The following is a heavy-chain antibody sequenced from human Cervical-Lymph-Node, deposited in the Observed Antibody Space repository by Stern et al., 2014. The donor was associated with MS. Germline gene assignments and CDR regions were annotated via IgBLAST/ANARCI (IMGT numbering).Heavy chain of an antibody. Sequence: VQLVESGGGLVKPGGSLRLSCAASGFTFSADLMTWIRPAPGQGLEWVSYISSSGSTVHYADSVKGRFTISRDNANNSLSLQMNSLRAEDTAVYYCASEKCTSASCYLSWGQGALVTVSS. D-gene: IGHD2-2*01. CDR2: ISSSGSTV. J-gene: IGHJ4*02. V-gene: IGHV3-11*01. CDR1: GFTFSADL. CDR3: ASEKCTSASCYLS.